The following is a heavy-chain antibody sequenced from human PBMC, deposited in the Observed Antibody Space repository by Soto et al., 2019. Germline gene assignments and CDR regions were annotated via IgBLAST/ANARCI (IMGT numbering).Heavy chain of an antibody. V-gene: IGHV1-69*01. Sequence: QAQLMQSGAEVKKPGSSVKVSCKASGGTFSGYAINWVRQAPGQGLEWMGGIIPLIGITDYGQKFQGRLTTAADESTGTAYMGLRGLRSEDTAVYYCARDPSSITGTTSSEDFQHWGQGTLVSGSS. CDR1: GGTFSGYA. CDR3: ARDPSSITGTTSSEDFQH. D-gene: IGHD1-20*01. CDR2: IIPLIGIT. J-gene: IGHJ1*01.